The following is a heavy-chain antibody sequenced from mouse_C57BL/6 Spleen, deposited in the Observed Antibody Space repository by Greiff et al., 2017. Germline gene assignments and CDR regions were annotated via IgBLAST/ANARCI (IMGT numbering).Heavy chain of an antibody. V-gene: IGHV5-9-1*02. CDR3: TRDRGTHYAMDY. CDR1: GFTFSDYG. J-gene: IGHJ4*01. Sequence: MLVESGGGLVKPGGSLKLSCAASGFTFSDYGMHWVRQTPEKRLEWVAYISSGGDYIYYADTVKGRFTISRDNARNTLYLQMSSLKSEDTAMYYCTRDRGTHYAMDYWGQGTSVTVSS. CDR2: ISSGGDYI. D-gene: IGHD1-1*01.